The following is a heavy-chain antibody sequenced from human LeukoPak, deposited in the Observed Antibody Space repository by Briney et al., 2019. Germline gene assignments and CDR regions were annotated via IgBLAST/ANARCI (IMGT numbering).Heavy chain of an antibody. Sequence: ASVKVSCKVSGYTLTELSMHWVRPAPGQGLEWMGGFDPEDGETIYAQKFQGRVTMTEDTSTDTAYMELSSLRSEDTAVYYCAAVILLYLGELSNWFDPWGQGTLVTVSS. J-gene: IGHJ5*02. CDR2: FDPEDGET. CDR3: AAVILLYLGELSNWFDP. V-gene: IGHV1-24*01. D-gene: IGHD3-10*01. CDR1: GYTLTELS.